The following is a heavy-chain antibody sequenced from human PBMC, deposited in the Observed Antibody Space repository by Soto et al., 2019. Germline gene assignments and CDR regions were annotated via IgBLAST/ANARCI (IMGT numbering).Heavy chain of an antibody. CDR2: IDWDDDK. CDR3: ARIRLLRKDSYGMDA. V-gene: IGHV2-70*01. Sequence: SGPTLVNPTQTLTLTCTFSGFSLSTSGMCVSWIRQPPGKALEWLALIDWDDDKYYSTSLKTRLTISKDTSKNQVVLTMTNMDPVDTATYYCARIRLLRKDSYGMDAWGQETTITIYS. D-gene: IGHD2-15*01. J-gene: IGHJ6*01. CDR1: GFSLSTSGMC.